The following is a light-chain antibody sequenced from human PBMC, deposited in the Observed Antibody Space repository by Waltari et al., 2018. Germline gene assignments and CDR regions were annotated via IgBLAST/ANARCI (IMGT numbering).Light chain of an antibody. CDR3: SSHTSVGTV. Sequence: QSALTQPASVSGSPGQSITISCSGTSSDVGGFNYVSWYQQHPGKVPKLMIYEVSNRPSGVSNRFSGSKSGNTASLTISGLQAEDEADYYCSSHTSVGTVFGGGTKLTVL. J-gene: IGLJ3*02. CDR2: EVS. V-gene: IGLV2-14*01. CDR1: SSDVGGFNY.